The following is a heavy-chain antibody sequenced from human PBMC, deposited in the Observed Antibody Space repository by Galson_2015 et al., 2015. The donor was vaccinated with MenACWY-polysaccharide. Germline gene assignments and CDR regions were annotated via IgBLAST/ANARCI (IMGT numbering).Heavy chain of an antibody. CDR1: GDSIRTYH. Sequence: LTCTVSGDSIRTYHWSWIRQPPGKGLEWIGYIHYSGASNYNPSLRGRISISIDTSKNQVSLQLNSVTSVDAAVYYCARGPRGVLYYAMDVWGQGTTVAVSS. D-gene: IGHD2-8*02. CDR2: IHYSGAS. V-gene: IGHV4-59*01. CDR3: ARGPRGVLYYAMDV. J-gene: IGHJ6*02.